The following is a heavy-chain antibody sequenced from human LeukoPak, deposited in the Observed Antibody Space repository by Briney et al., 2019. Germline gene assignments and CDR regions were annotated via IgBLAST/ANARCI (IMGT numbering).Heavy chain of an antibody. D-gene: IGHD5-18*01. V-gene: IGHV3-11*04. Sequence: GGSLRLSCAAPGFTFSDYYMSWIRQAPGKGLEWVSYISSSGSTIYYADSVKGRFTISRDNAKNSLYLQMNSLRAEDTAVYYCAMDTAMVDYYYYMDVWGKGTTVTVSS. CDR2: ISSSGSTI. CDR1: GFTFSDYY. J-gene: IGHJ6*03. CDR3: AMDTAMVDYYYYMDV.